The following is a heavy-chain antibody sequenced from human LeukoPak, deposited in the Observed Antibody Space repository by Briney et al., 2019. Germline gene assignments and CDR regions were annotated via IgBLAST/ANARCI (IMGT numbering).Heavy chain of an antibody. Sequence: GGSLRLSCAASGFSLSGYSMSWVRQAPGKGLEWVAFISRTSSDIYHADSVKGRFTISRDNAKNSLYLQMNSLRAEDTAVYYCARDLPAAVDWGQGTLVTVSS. V-gene: IGHV3-21*01. CDR2: ISRTSSDI. J-gene: IGHJ4*02. D-gene: IGHD2-2*01. CDR1: GFSLSGYS. CDR3: ARDLPAAVD.